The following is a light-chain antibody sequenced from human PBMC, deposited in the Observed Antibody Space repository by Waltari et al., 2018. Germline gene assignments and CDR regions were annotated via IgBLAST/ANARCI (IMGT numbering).Light chain of an antibody. V-gene: IGLV2-23*01. CDR3: CSFVRSGPE. CDR1: SSDVGSDNL. Sequence: QSALTQPASVSGSPGQSITISCTGSSSDVGSDNLVSWYQQYPGKAPKVLIYEGSKRPSGVSNRFSGSKSGNTASLTISGLQAEDEADYYCCSFVRSGPEFGGGTKLTVL. CDR2: EGS. J-gene: IGLJ3*02.